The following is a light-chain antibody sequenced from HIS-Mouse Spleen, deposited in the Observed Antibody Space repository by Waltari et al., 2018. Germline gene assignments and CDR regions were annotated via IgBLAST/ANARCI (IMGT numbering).Light chain of an antibody. J-gene: IGLJ3*02. V-gene: IGLV6-57*02. CDR2: EDN. CDR3: QSYDSSNSWV. Sequence: NFMLTQPHSVSESPGKTVTISCTGSSGSIASNYVQRYQPRPGSAPTTVIYEDNQRPSVVPDRFSGSIDSSSNSASLTISGLKTEDEADYYCQSYDSSNSWVFGGGTKLTVL. CDR1: SGSIASNY.